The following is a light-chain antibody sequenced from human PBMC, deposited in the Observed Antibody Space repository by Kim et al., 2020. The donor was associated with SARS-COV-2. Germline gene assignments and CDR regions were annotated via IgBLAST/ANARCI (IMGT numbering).Light chain of an antibody. J-gene: IGKJ4*01. CDR1: QSLSSW. CDR3: QQYNSYPVT. V-gene: IGKV1-5*03. CDR2: NSS. Sequence: VGDKVTITGRASQSLSSWLAWYQQKTGNAPQLLFYNSSSLHSGVPSRFGGSESGTEFTLTISSLQPDDFATYYCQQYNSYPVTFGGGTKVDIK.